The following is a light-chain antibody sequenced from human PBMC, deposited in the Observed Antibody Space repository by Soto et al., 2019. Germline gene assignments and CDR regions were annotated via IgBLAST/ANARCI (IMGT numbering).Light chain of an antibody. CDR3: CSYAGGYTWV. J-gene: IGLJ3*02. CDR1: SRDVGGYNY. CDR2: YDT. V-gene: IGLV2-11*01. Sequence: QSALTQPRSVSGSPGQSVTISCTGTSRDVGGYNYVSWYQQHPGKAPKLMIKYDTQRPSGVPDRFSGSKSGNTASLAISGLQAQDEADYYCCSYAGGYTWVFGGGTKVTVL.